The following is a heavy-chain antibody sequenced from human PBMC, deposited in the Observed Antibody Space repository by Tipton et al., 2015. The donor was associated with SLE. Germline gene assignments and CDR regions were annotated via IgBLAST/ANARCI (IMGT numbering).Heavy chain of an antibody. CDR3: AREGVHFWSGSSYYYYYYMDV. D-gene: IGHD3-3*02. V-gene: IGHV4-39*07. J-gene: IGHJ6*03. CDR1: GASISSSSYY. Sequence: TLSLTCTVSGASISSSSYYWGWIRQPPGKGLEWIGFTYNGGRTNYNPSLKSRVTISVDTSKNQFSLKLSSVTAADTAVYYCAREGVHFWSGSSYYYYYYMDVWGKGTTVTVSS. CDR2: TYNGGRT.